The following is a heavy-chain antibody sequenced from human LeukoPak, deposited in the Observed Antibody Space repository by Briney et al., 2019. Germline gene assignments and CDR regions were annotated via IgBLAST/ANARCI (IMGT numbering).Heavy chain of an antibody. CDR3: AKGYDYSDH. J-gene: IGHJ4*02. V-gene: IGHV3-30*18. CDR2: ISYDGNNK. CDR1: GFTFSGYG. Sequence: PGGSLRLSCAASGFTFSGYGMHWVRQAPGKGLEWVALISYDGNNKYYVDSVKGRFTISRDNPKNMLYLQMNSLRVEDTAVYFCAKGYDYSDHWGQGTLVTVSS. D-gene: IGHD3-22*01.